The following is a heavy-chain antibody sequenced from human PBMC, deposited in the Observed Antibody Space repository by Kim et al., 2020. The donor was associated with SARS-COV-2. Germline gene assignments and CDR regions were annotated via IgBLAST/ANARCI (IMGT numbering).Heavy chain of an antibody. D-gene: IGHD3-10*01. J-gene: IGHJ6*02. V-gene: IGHV4-59*01. Sequence: SETLSLTCTVSGGSISSYYWSWIRQPPGKGLEWIGYIYYSGSTNYNPSLKSRVTISVDTSKNQFSLKLSSVTAADTAVYYCARGRYYYGAEGAYYYGMDVWGQGTTVTVSS. CDR2: IYYSGST. CDR3: ARGRYYYGAEGAYYYGMDV. CDR1: GGSISSYY.